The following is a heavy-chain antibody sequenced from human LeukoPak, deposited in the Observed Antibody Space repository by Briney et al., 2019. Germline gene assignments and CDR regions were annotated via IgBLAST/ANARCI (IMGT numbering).Heavy chain of an antibody. CDR2: VSGSGDSA. CDR1: GFTFSDYG. CDR3: AKDNPGYCSSTSCSEGGYYFDY. V-gene: IGHV3-23*01. Sequence: PGGSLRLSCAASGFTFSDYGMSWVRQAPGKGLEWVSTVSGSGDSAYYADSVKGRFTISRDNSKNTLYLQMNSLRAEDTAVYYCAKDNPGYCSSTSCSEGGYYFDYWGQGTLVTVSS. J-gene: IGHJ4*02. D-gene: IGHD2-2*01.